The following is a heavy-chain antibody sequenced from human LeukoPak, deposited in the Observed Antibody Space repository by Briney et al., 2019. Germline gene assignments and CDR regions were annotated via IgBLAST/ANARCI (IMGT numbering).Heavy chain of an antibody. J-gene: IGHJ6*03. CDR1: GGSISSSSYY. Sequence: SETLSLTCTVSGGSISSSSYYWGWIRQPPGKRLEWIGSIYYSGSTYYNPSLKSRVTISVDTSKNQFSLKLSSVTAADTAVYYCARRSSWYSYYYYYMDVWGKGTTVTVSS. CDR3: ARRSSWYSYYYYYMDV. CDR2: IYYSGST. V-gene: IGHV4-39*01. D-gene: IGHD6-13*01.